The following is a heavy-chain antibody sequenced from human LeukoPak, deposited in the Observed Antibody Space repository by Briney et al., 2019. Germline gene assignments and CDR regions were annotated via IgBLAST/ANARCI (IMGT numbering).Heavy chain of an antibody. CDR1: GFTFSSYA. CDR3: AKQLGYCSDGSCYFPY. Sequence: GGSLRLSCAASGFTFSSYAMSWVRQAPGKGLEWVSAISGSGGSTYYADSVKGRFTISRDNSKNTLCLQMNSLRAEDTAVYYCAKQLGYCSDGSCYFPYWGQGTLVTVSS. CDR2: ISGSGGST. V-gene: IGHV3-23*01. J-gene: IGHJ4*02. D-gene: IGHD2-15*01.